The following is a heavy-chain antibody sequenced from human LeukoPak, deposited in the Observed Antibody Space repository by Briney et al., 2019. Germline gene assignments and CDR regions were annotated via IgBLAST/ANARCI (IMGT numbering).Heavy chain of an antibody. V-gene: IGHV1-18*01. J-gene: IGHJ4*02. Sequence: AYNGNTNYAQKLQGRVTMTTDTSTSTAYMELRSLRSDDTAVYYCARDVDTMVRGVHSFDYWGQGTLVTVSS. D-gene: IGHD3-10*01. CDR3: ARDVDTMVRGVHSFDY. CDR2: AYNGNT.